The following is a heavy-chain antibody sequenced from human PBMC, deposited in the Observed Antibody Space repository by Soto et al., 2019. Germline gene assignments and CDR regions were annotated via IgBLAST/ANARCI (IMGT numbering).Heavy chain of an antibody. Sequence: EVQLVESGGGLVQPGGSLRLSCAASGFTVSNYHMNWVRRAPGKGLEWVSVIYTAGSADFADSVKGRFSISRDDSKNTQYLQMSSLSAEDTAVYYCARVHSRSYHYFHYWGQGTLVTVSS. CDR1: GFTVSNYH. D-gene: IGHD6-13*01. V-gene: IGHV3-66*01. J-gene: IGHJ4*02. CDR2: IYTAGSA. CDR3: ARVHSRSYHYFHY.